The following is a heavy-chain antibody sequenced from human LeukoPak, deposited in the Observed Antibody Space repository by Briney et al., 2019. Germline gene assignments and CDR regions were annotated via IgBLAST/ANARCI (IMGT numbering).Heavy chain of an antibody. D-gene: IGHD6-19*01. CDR3: AREGSGWYRSPGVDYYYYGMDV. Sequence: ASVKVSCKASGYTFTTYVIHWVRQAPGQRLEWMGWINAGNGNTKYSQKFQGRVTITRDTSASTAYMELSSLRSEDTAVYYCAREGSGWYRSPGVDYYYYGMDVWGQGTTVTVSS. J-gene: IGHJ6*02. CDR1: GYTFTTYV. V-gene: IGHV1-3*01. CDR2: INAGNGNT.